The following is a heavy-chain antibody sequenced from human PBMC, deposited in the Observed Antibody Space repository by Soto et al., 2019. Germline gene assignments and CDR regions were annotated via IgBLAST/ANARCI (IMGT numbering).Heavy chain of an antibody. V-gene: IGHV4-59*01. D-gene: IGHD4-17*01. CDR1: GGSISSYY. J-gene: IGHJ4*02. CDR2: IYYSGST. Sequence: TSETLSLTCTVSGGSISSYYWSWIRQPPGKGLEWIGYIYYSGSTNYNPSLKSRVTISVDTSKNQFSLKLSSVTAADTAVYYCARRYGASFDYWGPGTLVTVSS. CDR3: ARRYGASFDY.